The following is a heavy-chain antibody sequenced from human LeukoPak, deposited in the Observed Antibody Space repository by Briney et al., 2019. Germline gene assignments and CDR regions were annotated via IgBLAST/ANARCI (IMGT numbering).Heavy chain of an antibody. V-gene: IGHV3-48*02. CDR3: ARASLYCSGCTCHEVWFDP. CDR2: ISSSSGTI. D-gene: IGHD2-15*01. Sequence: GGSLRLSCAASGFTFSSYGMNWVRQAPGKGLEWVSYISSSSGTIYYADSVRGRFTISRDNAKNSLYLQMNSLRDEDTAVYYCARASLYCSGCTCHEVWFDPWGQGTLVTVSS. CDR1: GFTFSSYG. J-gene: IGHJ5*02.